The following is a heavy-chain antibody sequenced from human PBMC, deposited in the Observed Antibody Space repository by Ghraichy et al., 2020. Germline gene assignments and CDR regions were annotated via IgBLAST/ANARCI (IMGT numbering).Heavy chain of an antibody. CDR2: IWYDGSNK. Sequence: GESLNISCAASGFTFSTYGMHWVRQAPGKGLEGVAVIWYDGSNKHYADSVKGRFTISRDDSKNTLFLQMNSLRAEDTAVYYCARADYYGSGTYWDFWGQGTLVTVSS. J-gene: IGHJ4*02. CDR1: GFTFSTYG. D-gene: IGHD3-10*01. CDR3: ARADYYGSGTYWDF. V-gene: IGHV3-33*01.